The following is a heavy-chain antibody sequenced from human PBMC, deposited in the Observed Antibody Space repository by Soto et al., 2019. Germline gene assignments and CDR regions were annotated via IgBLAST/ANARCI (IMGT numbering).Heavy chain of an antibody. J-gene: IGHJ4*02. Sequence: GGSLRLSCAASGFTFSSYSMSGGRQAPGKGLEWVSTISGSGGSTYHADSVKGRFTISRDNSKNTLYLQMNSLRAEDTAVYYCAKGRGGGYHDYWGKGTLVTVSS. CDR2: ISGSGGST. CDR3: AKGRGGGYHDY. CDR1: GFTFSSYS. D-gene: IGHD5-12*01. V-gene: IGHV3-23*01.